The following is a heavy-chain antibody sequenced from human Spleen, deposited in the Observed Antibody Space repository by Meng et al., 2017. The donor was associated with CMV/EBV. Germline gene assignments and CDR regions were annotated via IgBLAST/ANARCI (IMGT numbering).Heavy chain of an antibody. V-gene: IGHV1-2*02. CDR1: GYTFTGYY. Sequence: ASVKVSCKASGYTFTGYYMHWVRQAPGQGLEWMGWINPNSGGTNYAQKFQGRVTMTRDTSISTAYMELSSLRSEDTAVYYCARDCSSTSCYPVCCYYYGMDVWGQGTTVTVSS. CDR3: ARDCSSTSCYPVCCYYYGMDV. CDR2: INPNSGGT. D-gene: IGHD2-2*01. J-gene: IGHJ6*02.